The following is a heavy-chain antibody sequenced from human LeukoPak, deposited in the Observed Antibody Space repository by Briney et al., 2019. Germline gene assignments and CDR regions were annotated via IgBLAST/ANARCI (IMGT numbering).Heavy chain of an antibody. D-gene: IGHD5-18*01. CDR2: INSDGRSA. J-gene: IGHJ4*02. Sequence: GGSLRLSCAASGFTFSNYWMHWVRQAPGKGLVWVSRINSDGRSANYADSVEGRFTISRDNAKNTLYLQMNSLRGEDTAVYYCARDRGYSSDYWGQGTLVTVSS. CDR1: GFTFSNYW. CDR3: ARDRGYSSDY. V-gene: IGHV3-74*01.